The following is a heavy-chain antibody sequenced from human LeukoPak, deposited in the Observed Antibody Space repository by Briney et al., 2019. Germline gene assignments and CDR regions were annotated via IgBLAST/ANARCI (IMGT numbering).Heavy chain of an antibody. Sequence: GGSLRLSCAASGFTFSSYGMHWVRQAPGKGLEWVAVIWYDGSNKYYADSVKGRFTISRDNSKNTLYLQMNSLRAEDTAVYYCARDLSTRQLIDYWGQGTLVTSPQ. V-gene: IGHV3-33*01. CDR1: GFTFSSYG. CDR2: IWYDGSNK. D-gene: IGHD5/OR15-5a*01. J-gene: IGHJ4*02. CDR3: ARDLSTRQLIDY.